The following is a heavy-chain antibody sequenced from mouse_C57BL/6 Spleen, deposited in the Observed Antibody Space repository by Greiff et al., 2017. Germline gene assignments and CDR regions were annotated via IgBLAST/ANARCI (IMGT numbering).Heavy chain of an antibody. CDR1: GYTFTSYW. CDR3: ARAKANWDVRAWFAY. V-gene: IGHV1-55*01. J-gene: IGHJ3*01. Sequence: QVQLQQPGAELVKPGASVKMSCKASGYTFTSYWITWVKQRPGQGLEWIGDIYPGSGSTNYNEKFKSKATLTVDTSSSTAYMQLSSLTSEDSAVYYCARAKANWDVRAWFAYWGQGTLVTVSA. CDR2: IYPGSGST. D-gene: IGHD4-1*01.